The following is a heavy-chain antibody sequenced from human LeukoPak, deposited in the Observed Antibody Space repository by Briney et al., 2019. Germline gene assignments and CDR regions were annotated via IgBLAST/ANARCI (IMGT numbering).Heavy chain of an antibody. CDR1: GGTFSSYA. D-gene: IGHD3-9*01. J-gene: IGHJ4*02. V-gene: IGHV1-69*04. CDR2: IIPIPGIA. CDR3: ARESQGVFSS. Sequence: GASVKVSCKASGGTFSSYAISWVRQAPGQGLEWMGRIIPIPGIANYAQKFQGRVTITADKSTSTAYMELRSLRSDDTAVYYCARESQGVFSSWGQGTLVTVSS.